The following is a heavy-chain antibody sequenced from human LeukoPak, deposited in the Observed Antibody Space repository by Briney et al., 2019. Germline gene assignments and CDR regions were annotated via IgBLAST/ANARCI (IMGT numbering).Heavy chain of an antibody. D-gene: IGHD3-3*01. Sequence: KPSETLSLTCAVSGYSISSGYYWGWIRQPPGKGLEWIGSIYHSGSTYYNPSLKSRVTISVDTSKNQFSLKLSSVTAADTAVYYCARHSGIYDFWSGYDYWGQGTLVTVSS. V-gene: IGHV4-38-2*01. CDR1: GYSISSGYY. CDR3: ARHSGIYDFWSGYDY. CDR2: IYHSGST. J-gene: IGHJ4*02.